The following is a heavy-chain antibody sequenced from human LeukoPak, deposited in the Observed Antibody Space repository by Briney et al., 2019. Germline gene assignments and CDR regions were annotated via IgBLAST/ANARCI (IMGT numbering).Heavy chain of an antibody. Sequence: SETLSLTCTVSGGSISSSSYYWGWIRQLPGKGLEWIGSIYYSGSTYYNPSLKSRVTISVDTSKNQFSLKLSSVTAADTAVYYCARQGTSYQLLLDYFDYWGQGTLVTVSS. D-gene: IGHD2-2*01. J-gene: IGHJ4*02. CDR3: ARQGTSYQLLLDYFDY. V-gene: IGHV4-39*01. CDR1: GGSISSSSYY. CDR2: IYYSGST.